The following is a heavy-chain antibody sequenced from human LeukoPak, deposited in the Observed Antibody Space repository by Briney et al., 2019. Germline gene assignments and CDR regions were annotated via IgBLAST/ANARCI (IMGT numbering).Heavy chain of an antibody. D-gene: IGHD6-19*01. CDR1: GFTFSSYA. J-gene: IGHJ4*02. CDR3: ARAPPVAARAYYFDY. CDR2: IWYDGSNK. Sequence: PGGSLRLSCAASGFTFSSYAMSWVRQAPGKGLEWVAVIWYDGSNKYYADSVKGRFTISRDNSKNTLYLQMNSLRAEDTAVYYCARAPPVAARAYYFDYWGQGTLVTVSS. V-gene: IGHV3-33*08.